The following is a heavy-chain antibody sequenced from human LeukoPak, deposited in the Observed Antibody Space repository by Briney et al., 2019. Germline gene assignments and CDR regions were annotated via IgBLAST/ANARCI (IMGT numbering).Heavy chain of an antibody. CDR3: ARDRRYYDSSGYPDDY. D-gene: IGHD3-22*01. J-gene: IGHJ4*02. CDR1: GYTFISYG. V-gene: IGHV1-18*01. Sequence: ASVKVSCKASGYTFISYGISWVRQAPGQGLEWMGWISAYNGNTNYAQKLQGRVTMTTDTSTSTAYMELRSLRSDDTAVYYCARDRRYYDSSGYPDDYWGQGTLVTVSS. CDR2: ISAYNGNT.